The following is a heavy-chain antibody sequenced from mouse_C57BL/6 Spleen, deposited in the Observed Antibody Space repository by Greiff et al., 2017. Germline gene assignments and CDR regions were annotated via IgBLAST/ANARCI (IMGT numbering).Heavy chain of an antibody. CDR1: GYAFTNYL. V-gene: IGHV1-54*01. CDR3: ARQLRGY. CDR2: LNPGRGGT. J-gene: IGHJ2*01. Sequence: QVQLQQSGAELVRPGTSVKVSCKASGYAFTNYLIEWVKQRPGQGLEWIGVLNPGRGGTNYNEKFKGKATLTAAKTSSTAYMQLSSLTSEDSAVYFCARQLRGYWGQGTTLTVSS. D-gene: IGHD3-1*01.